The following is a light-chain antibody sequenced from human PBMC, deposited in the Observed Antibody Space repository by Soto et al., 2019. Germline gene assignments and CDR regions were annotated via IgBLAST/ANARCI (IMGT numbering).Light chain of an antibody. CDR1: LTITNF. CDR3: QQYNGYSTWT. J-gene: IGKJ1*01. CDR2: AAS. V-gene: IGKV1-39*01. Sequence: DIQMTQSPSSLSASVGDRVTITCRASLTITNFLNWYQQTPGKAPKLLIYAASSLQSGVPSRFSGSGSGTEFTLTISSLQPDDFATYYCQQYNGYSTWTFGQGTKVDIK.